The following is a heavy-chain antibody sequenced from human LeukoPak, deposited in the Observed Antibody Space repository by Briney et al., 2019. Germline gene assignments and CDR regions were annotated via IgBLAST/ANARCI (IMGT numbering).Heavy chain of an antibody. CDR2: INHSRST. V-gene: IGHV4-34*01. CDR3: APRGDIEHSYGYGKWFDP. Sequence: PSETLSLTCAVYGGSFSRYYWSWIRQPPGKGLEWIGEINHSRSTNYNASLRSRVIISVDTSKNQFSLRLSSVTAADTAVYYCAPRGDIEHSYGYGKWFDPWGQGTRVTVSS. D-gene: IGHD5-18*01. J-gene: IGHJ5*02. CDR1: GGSFSRYY.